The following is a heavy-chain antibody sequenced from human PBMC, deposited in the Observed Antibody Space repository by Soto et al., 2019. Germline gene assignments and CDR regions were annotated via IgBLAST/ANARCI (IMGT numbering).Heavy chain of an antibody. CDR3: ARLGGYDSSGYYYYYFDY. J-gene: IGHJ4*02. CDR2: IYYSGST. Sequence: SETLSLTCTVSGGSISSSSYYWGWIRQPPGKGLEWIGSIYYSGSTYYNPSLKSRVTISVDTSKNQFSLKLSSVTAADTAVYYCARLGGYDSSGYYYYYFDYWGQGTLVT. D-gene: IGHD3-22*01. CDR1: GGSISSSSYY. V-gene: IGHV4-39*01.